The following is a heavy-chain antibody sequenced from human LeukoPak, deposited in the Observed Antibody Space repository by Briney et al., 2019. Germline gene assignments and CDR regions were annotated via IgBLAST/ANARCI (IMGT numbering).Heavy chain of an antibody. Sequence: SGGSLRLSCAASGFTFSSYEMNWVRQPPGKGLEWIGKINHSGSTNCNPSLKSRVTISVDTSKNQFSLKLSSVTAADTAVYYCARGLPPRKYYYDSRTRYYFDYWGQGTLVTVSS. V-gene: IGHV4-34*01. D-gene: IGHD3-22*01. CDR3: ARGLPPRKYYYDSRTRYYFDY. CDR1: GFTFSSYE. CDR2: INHSGST. J-gene: IGHJ4*02.